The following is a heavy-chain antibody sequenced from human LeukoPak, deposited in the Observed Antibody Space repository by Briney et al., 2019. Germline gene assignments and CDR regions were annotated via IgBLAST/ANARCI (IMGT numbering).Heavy chain of an antibody. V-gene: IGHV3-21*01. CDR1: GFTFSSYS. CDR2: ISSSSSYI. J-gene: IGHJ3*02. Sequence: PGGSLRLSCAASGFTFSSYSMNWVRQAPGKGLEWVSSISSSSSYIYYADSVKGRFTISGDNAKNSLYLQMNSLRAEDTAVYYCARSIAAAGYDAFDIWGQGTMVTVSS. CDR3: ARSIAAAGYDAFDI. D-gene: IGHD6-13*01.